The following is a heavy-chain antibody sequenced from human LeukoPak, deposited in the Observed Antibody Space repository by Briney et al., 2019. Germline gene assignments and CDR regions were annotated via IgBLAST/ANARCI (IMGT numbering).Heavy chain of an antibody. J-gene: IGHJ1*01. V-gene: IGHV3-74*01. D-gene: IGHD3-22*01. CDR3: ARAPSEIGGYYPEYFRH. CDR1: GFTFSSYW. CDR2: IKSDGST. Sequence: GGPLRLSCVASGFTFSSYWMHWVRQAPGKGLVWVSRIKSDGSTNYADSVKGRFTISRDNAKNTVSLQMNSLRAEDTGVYFCARAPSEIGGYYPEYFRHWGQGTLVTVSS.